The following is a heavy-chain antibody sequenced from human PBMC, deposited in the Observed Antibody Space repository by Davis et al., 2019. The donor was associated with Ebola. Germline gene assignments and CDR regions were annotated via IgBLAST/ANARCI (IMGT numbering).Heavy chain of an antibody. J-gene: IGHJ5*02. CDR2: ISAYNGNT. V-gene: IGHV1-18*04. CDR3: ARAGDYNWFDP. Sequence: ASVKVSCKASGYTFTGYYMYWVRQAPGQGLEWMGWISAYNGNTNYAQKLQGRVTMTTDTSTSTAYMELRSLRSDDTAVYYCARAGDYNWFDPWGQGTLVTVSS. CDR1: GYTFTGYY. D-gene: IGHD4-17*01.